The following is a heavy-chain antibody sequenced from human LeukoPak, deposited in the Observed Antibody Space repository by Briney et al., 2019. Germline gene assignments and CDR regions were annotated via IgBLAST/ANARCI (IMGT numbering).Heavy chain of an antibody. V-gene: IGHV3-53*01. CDR2: IYSGGST. CDR3: ARDTVTTFRFRDYYYYGMDV. J-gene: IGHJ6*02. CDR1: GFTVSTNY. Sequence: GGSLRLSCAASGFTVSTNYMNWVRQAPGKGLEWVSVIYSGGSTYYADSVKGRFTVSRDNAKSTLYLQMNSLRAEDTAVYYCARDTVTTFRFRDYYYYGMDVWGQGTTVTVSS. D-gene: IGHD4-17*01.